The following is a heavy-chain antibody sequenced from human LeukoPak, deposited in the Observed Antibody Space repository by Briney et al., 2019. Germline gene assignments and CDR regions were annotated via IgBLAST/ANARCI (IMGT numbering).Heavy chain of an antibody. CDR1: GGSISSSSYY. CDR2: IYYSGST. Sequence: SETLSLTCTVSGGSISSSSYYWGWIRQPPGKGLEWIGSIYYSGSTYYKPSLKSRATISVDTSKNQFSLKLSSVTAADTAVYYCARVGYYDSSGYYYYYYYMDVWGKGTTVTVSS. D-gene: IGHD3-22*01. V-gene: IGHV4-39*07. J-gene: IGHJ6*03. CDR3: ARVGYYDSSGYYYYYYYMDV.